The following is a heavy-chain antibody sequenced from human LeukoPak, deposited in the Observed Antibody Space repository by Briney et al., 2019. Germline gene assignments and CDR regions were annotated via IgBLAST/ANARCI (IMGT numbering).Heavy chain of an antibody. CDR3: ASPPYCGGDCFSGRFDY. CDR1: GYTFTSYY. CDR2: INPSGGST. D-gene: IGHD2-21*02. V-gene: IGHV1-46*01. J-gene: IGHJ4*02. Sequence: ASVKVSCTASGYTFTSYYMHWVRQAPGQGLEWMGIINPSGGSTSYAQKFQGRVTITADGSTSTAYMELSSLRSEDTAVYYCASPPYCGGDCFSGRFDYWGQGTLVTVSS.